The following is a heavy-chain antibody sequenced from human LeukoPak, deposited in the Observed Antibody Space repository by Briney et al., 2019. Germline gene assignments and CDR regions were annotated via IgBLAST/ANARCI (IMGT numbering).Heavy chain of an antibody. CDR1: GYTFTGYY. J-gene: IGHJ4*02. CDR3: ARVGITIFVTDY. Sequence: ASVKVSCKASGYTFTGYYMHWVRQAPGQGLEWMGWINPNSGGTNHAQKFQGRVTMTRDTSISTAYMELSRLRSDDTAVYYCARVGITIFVTDYWGQGTLVTVSS. CDR2: INPNSGGT. D-gene: IGHD3-3*01. V-gene: IGHV1-2*02.